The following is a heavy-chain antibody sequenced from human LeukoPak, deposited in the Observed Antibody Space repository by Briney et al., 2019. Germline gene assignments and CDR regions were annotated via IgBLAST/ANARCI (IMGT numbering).Heavy chain of an antibody. D-gene: IGHD2-15*01. CDR2: IYYSGST. V-gene: IGHV4-59*08. CDR1: GGSISSYY. Sequence: SESLSLTCTVSGGSISSYYWSWIRQPPGKGLEWIGYIYYSGSTNYNPSLKSRVTMSVDTSKSQFSLKLSTVTAADTAVYYCARRLGSYNYWGQGTLVTVSS. J-gene: IGHJ4*02. CDR3: ARRLGSYNY.